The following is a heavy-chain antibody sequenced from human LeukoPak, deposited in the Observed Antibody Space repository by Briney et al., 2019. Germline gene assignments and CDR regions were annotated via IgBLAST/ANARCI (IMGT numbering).Heavy chain of an antibody. CDR2: ISSSSSYI. CDR1: GFTFSSYS. J-gene: IGHJ4*02. Sequence: GGSLRLSCAASGFTFSSYSMNWVRQAPGKGLEWVSSISSSSSYIYYADSVKGRFTISRDNAKNSLYLQMNSLRAEDTAVYYCASSIAARLDVDYWGQGTLVTVSS. V-gene: IGHV3-21*01. CDR3: ASSIAARLDVDY. D-gene: IGHD6-6*01.